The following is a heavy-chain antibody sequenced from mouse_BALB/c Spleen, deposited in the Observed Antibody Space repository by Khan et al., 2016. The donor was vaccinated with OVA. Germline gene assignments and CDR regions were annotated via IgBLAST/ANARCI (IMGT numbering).Heavy chain of an antibody. Sequence: QVQLQQSGAELVRPGVSVKISCKGSGYTFTDYTIHWMKQSHTKSLEWIGFISTYYGDAKYNQKFKDRATMTVDKSSNTAYMELARLTSDDSAIYYCAGSFTTTASLYAMDYWGQGTSVTVSS. V-gene: IGHV1S137*01. CDR3: AGSFTTTASLYAMDY. D-gene: IGHD1-1*01. CDR1: GYTFTDYT. J-gene: IGHJ4*01. CDR2: ISTYYGDA.